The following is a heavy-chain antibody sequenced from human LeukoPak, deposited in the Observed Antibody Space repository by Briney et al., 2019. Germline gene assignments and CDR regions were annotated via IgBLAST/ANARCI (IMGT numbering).Heavy chain of an antibody. J-gene: IGHJ4*02. CDR3: ACHCSGSRCSDHDY. Sequence: GGSLRLSCTACGCAFNSYFRTWAGQPPGKGGDGVAGSKGRGEETHYANSVKGRFTISRDNSKNTVYLQLSSLRAEDTAVYYCACHCSGSRCSDHDYWGQGTVVTVSS. CDR1: GCAFNSYF. CDR2: SKGRGEET. D-gene: IGHD2-15*01. V-gene: IGHV3-23*01.